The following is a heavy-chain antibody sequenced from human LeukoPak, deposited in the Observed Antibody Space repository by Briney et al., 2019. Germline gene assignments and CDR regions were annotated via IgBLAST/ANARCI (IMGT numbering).Heavy chain of an antibody. D-gene: IGHD3-22*01. CDR1: GFSFRSYG. J-gene: IGHJ4*02. V-gene: IGHV3-30*02. CDR3: ARDLPDYYDSSGLRGD. Sequence: GGSLRISCAASGFSFRSYGMHWVRQAPGQGLEWVAFIRNDGSDKYYADSVRGRFTISRDNSKNSLHVQMNSLRAEDTAVYYCARDLPDYYDSSGLRGDWGQGTLVTVSS. CDR2: IRNDGSDK.